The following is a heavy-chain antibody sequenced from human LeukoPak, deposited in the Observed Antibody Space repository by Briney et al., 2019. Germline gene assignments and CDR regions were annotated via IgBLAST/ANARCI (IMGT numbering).Heavy chain of an antibody. CDR1: GFTFSSYE. J-gene: IGHJ4*02. CDR3: AARILYYCGSGSYSGVDY. CDR2: ISSSGSTI. V-gene: IGHV3-48*03. D-gene: IGHD3-10*01. Sequence: GGSLRLSCAASGFTFSSYEMNWVRQAPGKGLEWVSYISSSGSTIYYADSVKGRFTISRDNAKNSLYLQMNSLRAEDTAVYYCAARILYYCGSGSYSGVDYWGQGTLVTVSS.